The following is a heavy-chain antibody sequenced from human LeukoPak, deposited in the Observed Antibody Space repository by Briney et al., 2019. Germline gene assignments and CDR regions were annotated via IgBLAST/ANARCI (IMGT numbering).Heavy chain of an antibody. V-gene: IGHV3-21*01. CDR3: ARMRLRHAFDI. Sequence: TGGSLRLSCAASGFTFSSYSMNWVRQAPGKGLEWVSSISSSSSYIYYADSVKGRFTISRDNAKNSLYLQMNSLRAEDTAVYYCARMRLRHAFDIWGQGTMVTVSS. CDR1: GFTFSSYS. D-gene: IGHD4-17*01. J-gene: IGHJ3*02. CDR2: ISSSSSYI.